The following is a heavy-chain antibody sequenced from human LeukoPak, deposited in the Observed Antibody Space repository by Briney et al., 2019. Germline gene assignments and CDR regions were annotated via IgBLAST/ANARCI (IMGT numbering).Heavy chain of an antibody. D-gene: IGHD3-22*01. CDR3: ARDAYYYDSSGSFFDY. CDR1: GGSISSGSYY. J-gene: IGHJ4*02. Sequence: SATLSLTCTVSGGSISSGSYYWSWIRQPAVKGLEWIGRIYTSGSNNYNPSLKSPVTISVDTYKNQFSLKLSSVTAADTAVYYCARDAYYYDSSGSFFDYWGQGTLDTVSS. CDR2: IYTSGSN. V-gene: IGHV4-61*02.